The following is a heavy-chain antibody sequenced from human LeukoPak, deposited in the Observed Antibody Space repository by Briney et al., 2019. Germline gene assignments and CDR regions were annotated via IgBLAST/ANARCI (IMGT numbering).Heavy chain of an antibody. V-gene: IGHV4-61*02. D-gene: IGHD3-22*01. CDR1: GGSISSGSYY. Sequence: SETLSLTCTVSGGSISSGSYYWSWIRQPAGKGLEWIGRIYTSGSTNYNPSLKSRVTISVDTSKNQFSLRLSSVTAADTAAYYCARDGRGVVVIWGQGTLVTVSS. J-gene: IGHJ4*02. CDR3: ARDGRGVVVI. CDR2: IYTSGST.